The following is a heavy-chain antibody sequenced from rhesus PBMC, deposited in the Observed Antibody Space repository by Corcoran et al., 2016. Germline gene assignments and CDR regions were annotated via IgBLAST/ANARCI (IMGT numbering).Heavy chain of an antibody. CDR1: GGSISGFS. CDR2: IDGSGGST. CDR3: ARRPWESSWSVYFDY. D-gene: IGHD6-13*01. J-gene: IGHJ4*01. V-gene: IGHV4-160*01. Sequence: QVQLQESGPGLVNTSATLSLTCPVSGGSISGFSLIFLRPPPGTVLEWICRIDGSGGSTDYNPSRKSRVTSSTDTSKNQFSLKLSSVTAADTAVYYGARRPWESSWSVYFDYWGQGVLVTVSS.